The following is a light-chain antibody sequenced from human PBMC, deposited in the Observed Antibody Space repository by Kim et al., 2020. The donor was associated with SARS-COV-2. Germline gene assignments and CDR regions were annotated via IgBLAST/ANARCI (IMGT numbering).Light chain of an antibody. CDR3: SSYAGSNNLVV. Sequence: QSALTQPPSASGSPGQSVTISCTGTSSDVGGYNYVSWYQQHPGKAPKFMIYEVSKRPSGVPDRFSGSKSGNTASLTVSGLQAEDEADYYCSSYAGSNNLVVFGGGTQLTVL. CDR1: SSDVGGYNY. CDR2: EVS. V-gene: IGLV2-8*01. J-gene: IGLJ2*01.